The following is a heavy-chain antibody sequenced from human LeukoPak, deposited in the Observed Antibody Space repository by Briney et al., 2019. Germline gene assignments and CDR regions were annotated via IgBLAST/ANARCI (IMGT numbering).Heavy chain of an antibody. V-gene: IGHV4-39*07. CDR1: GGSISSSSYY. J-gene: IGHJ4*02. CDR2: IYYSGST. Sequence: SETLSLTCTVSGGSISSSSYYWGWIRQPPGKGLEGIGSIYYSGSTYYNPSLKSRVTISVDTSKNQFSLKLSSVTAADTAVYYCAGLYDYYDSSGYYYPFDYWGQGTLVTVSS. D-gene: IGHD3-22*01. CDR3: AGLYDYYDSSGYYYPFDY.